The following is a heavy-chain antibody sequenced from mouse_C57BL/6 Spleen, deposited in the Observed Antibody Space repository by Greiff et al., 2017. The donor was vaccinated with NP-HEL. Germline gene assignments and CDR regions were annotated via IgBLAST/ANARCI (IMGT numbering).Heavy chain of an antibody. CDR2: ISDGGSYT. Sequence: EVKLMESGGGLVKPGGSLKLSCAASGFTFSSYAMSWVRQTPEKRLEWVATISDGGSYTYYPDNVKGRFTISRDNAKNNLYLQMSHLKSEDTAMYYCARDLNYYGSRDYFDYWGQGTTLTVSS. CDR1: GFTFSSYA. CDR3: ARDLNYYGSRDYFDY. V-gene: IGHV5-4*01. J-gene: IGHJ2*01. D-gene: IGHD1-1*01.